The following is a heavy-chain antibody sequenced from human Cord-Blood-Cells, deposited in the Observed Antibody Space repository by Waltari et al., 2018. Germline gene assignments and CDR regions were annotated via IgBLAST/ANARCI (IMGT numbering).Heavy chain of an antibody. CDR2: IYYSGRT. V-gene: IGHV4-59*01. D-gene: IGHD2-15*01. J-gene: IGHJ4*02. CDR3: ARDGGYCSGGSCYYY. Sequence: QVQLQESGPGLVKPSETLSLTCTVSGGSISRYYWSWIRQPPGKGLEWIGYIYYSGRTNCNPSLKSRVTISVDTSKNQFSLKLSAVTAADTAVYYCARDGGYCSGGSCYYYWGQGTLVTVSS. CDR1: GGSISRYY.